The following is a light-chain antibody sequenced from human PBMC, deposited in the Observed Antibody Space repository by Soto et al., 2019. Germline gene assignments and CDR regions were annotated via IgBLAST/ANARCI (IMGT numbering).Light chain of an antibody. V-gene: IGKV1-8*01. CDR3: QQYFSYPLT. Sequence: AIRMTQSPSSFSASTGDRVTITCRASQGIRSHLAWYQVKTGKAPRLLIYTASYLESGVPSRFSGSGSGTDFTLTISSLQSEDFAVYYCQQYFSYPLTFGGGTKVEIK. J-gene: IGKJ4*01. CDR2: TAS. CDR1: QGIRSH.